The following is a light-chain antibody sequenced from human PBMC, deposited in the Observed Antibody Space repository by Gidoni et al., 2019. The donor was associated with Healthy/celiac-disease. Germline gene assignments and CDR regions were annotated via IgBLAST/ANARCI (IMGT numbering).Light chain of an antibody. Sequence: DIQMTQSPSTLSASVGDRVTITCRASQSISSWLAWYQQQPWKAPKLLIYKASSLESGVPSRFSGSGSGTEFTLTISSLQPDDFATYYCQQYNSYSTFGQGTKVEIK. V-gene: IGKV1-5*03. CDR1: QSISSW. J-gene: IGKJ1*01. CDR2: KAS. CDR3: QQYNSYST.